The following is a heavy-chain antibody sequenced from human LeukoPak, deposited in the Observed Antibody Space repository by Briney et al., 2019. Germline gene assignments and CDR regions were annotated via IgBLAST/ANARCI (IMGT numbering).Heavy chain of an antibody. D-gene: IGHD2-2*01. CDR2: ISGSGGST. CDR3: ARERGYCSSTSCYQLGAFDI. Sequence: GGSLRLSCAASGFTFDDYAMHWVRQAPGKGLEWVSAISGSGGSTYYADSVKGRFTISRDNSKNTLYLQMNSLRAEDTAVYYCARERGYCSSTSCYQLGAFDIWGQGTKATVSS. J-gene: IGHJ3*02. V-gene: IGHV3-23*01. CDR1: GFTFDDYA.